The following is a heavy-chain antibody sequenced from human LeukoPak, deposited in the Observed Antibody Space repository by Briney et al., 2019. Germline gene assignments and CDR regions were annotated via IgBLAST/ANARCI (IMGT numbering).Heavy chain of an antibody. Sequence: PSETLSLTCTVSGGSISTYYWGWIRQPPGKGLEWIGSIYYSGSTYYNPSLKSRVTISVDTSKNQFSLKLSSVTAADTAVYYCARGGYDILTDYYYYMDVWGKGTTVTVSS. V-gene: IGHV4-39*07. J-gene: IGHJ6*03. CDR3: ARGGYDILTDYYYYMDV. D-gene: IGHD3-9*01. CDR2: IYYSGST. CDR1: GGSISTYY.